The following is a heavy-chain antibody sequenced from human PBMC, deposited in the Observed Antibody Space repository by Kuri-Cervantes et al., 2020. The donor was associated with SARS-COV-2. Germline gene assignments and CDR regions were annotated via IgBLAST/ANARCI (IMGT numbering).Heavy chain of an antibody. CDR2: IYYSGST. CDR3: ARALWSGYCTFDI. V-gene: IGHV4-59*01. Sequence: GSLRLSCTVSGGSISSYYWSWIRQPPGKGLEWIGYIYYSGSTNYNPSLKSRVTISVDTSKNQFSRKLSSVTAADTAVYYCARALWSGYCTFDIWGQGTMVTVSS. D-gene: IGHD3-3*01. CDR1: GGSISSYY. J-gene: IGHJ3*02.